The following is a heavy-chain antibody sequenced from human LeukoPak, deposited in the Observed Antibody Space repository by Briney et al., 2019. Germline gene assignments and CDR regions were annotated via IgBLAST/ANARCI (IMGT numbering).Heavy chain of an antibody. J-gene: IGHJ4*02. Sequence: GGSLRLYCAASGFIFSSYWMRWVRQGPGKGVEWVATIRKEGTEKYYVNSVRGRFTISRDKDKNSLFLKMSSLRAEDTAMFYCVRSSRESIYAYGGVFDYWGQGTLVTVSS. D-gene: IGHD3-10*01. V-gene: IGHV3-7*01. CDR2: IRKEGTEK. CDR1: GFIFSSYW. CDR3: VRSSRESIYAYGGVFDY.